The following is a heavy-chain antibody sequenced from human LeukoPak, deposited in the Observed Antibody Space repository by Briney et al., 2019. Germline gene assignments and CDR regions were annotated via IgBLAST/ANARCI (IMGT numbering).Heavy chain of an antibody. D-gene: IGHD3-22*01. J-gene: IGHJ4*02. CDR3: AREKGSSGFPYYFDY. CDR1: GFTFSSYA. CDR2: ISGSGGST. Sequence: GGSLRLSCAASGFTFSSYAMSWVRQAPGKGLEWVSAISGSGGSTYYADSVKGRFTISRDNAKNSLYLQMNSLRAEDTAVYYCAREKGSSGFPYYFDYWGRGTLVTVSS. V-gene: IGHV3-23*01.